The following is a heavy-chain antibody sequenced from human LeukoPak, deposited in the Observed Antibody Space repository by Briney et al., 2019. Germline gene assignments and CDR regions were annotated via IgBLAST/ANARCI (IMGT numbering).Heavy chain of an antibody. CDR2: IFGTGDTT. D-gene: IGHD3-10*01. Sequence: GGSLRLSCAASGFTFSSYAMNWVRQAPGKGLEWVSIIFGTGDTTYYADSVKGRFTVSRDNSKNTLYLQMNDLRPEDTAKYYCAKRNTMIWGGPCFDHWGQGLLVTVSS. J-gene: IGHJ4*02. CDR1: GFTFSSYA. CDR3: AKRNTMIWGGPCFDH. V-gene: IGHV3-23*01.